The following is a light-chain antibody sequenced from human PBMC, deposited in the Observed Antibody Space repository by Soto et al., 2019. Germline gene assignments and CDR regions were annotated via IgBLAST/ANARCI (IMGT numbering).Light chain of an antibody. CDR2: GAS. CDR3: QQYVSSPVFT. Sequence: EIVLTQSPCTLSLSPGERATLSCRASQSVSSSYLAWYQQKPGQAPRLLIYGASSRATGIPDRFSGSGSGTDFTLTISRLEPEDFAVYYCQQYVSSPVFTFGPGTKVDIK. J-gene: IGKJ3*01. V-gene: IGKV3-20*01. CDR1: QSVSSSY.